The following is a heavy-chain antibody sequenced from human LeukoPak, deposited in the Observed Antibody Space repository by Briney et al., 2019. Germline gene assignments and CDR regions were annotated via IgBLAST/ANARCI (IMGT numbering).Heavy chain of an antibody. CDR2: VSGSGGGT. CDR1: GFTFSTYA. V-gene: IGHV3-23*01. Sequence: PGGSLRLSCAASGFTFSTYAMTWVRQAPGKGLEWVSSVSGSGGGTYYADSVKGRFTISRDNSRNTLYLQMNSLRAEDTAVYYCARVVGYFDYWGQGTLVTVSS. J-gene: IGHJ4*02. CDR3: ARVVGYFDY.